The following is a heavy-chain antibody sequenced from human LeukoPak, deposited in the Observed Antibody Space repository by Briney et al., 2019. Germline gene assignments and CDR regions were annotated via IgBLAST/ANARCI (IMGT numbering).Heavy chain of an antibody. Sequence: GGSLRLSCAASGFTFSSYWMSWVRQAPGKGLEWVANIKQDGSEKYYVDSVKGRFTISRDNAKNSLYLQMNSLRAEDTAVYYCARGMVYATGRRILVYWGQGTLVTVSS. CDR2: IKQDGSEK. D-gene: IGHD2-8*01. CDR3: ARGMVYATGRRILVY. V-gene: IGHV3-7*04. J-gene: IGHJ4*02. CDR1: GFTFSSYW.